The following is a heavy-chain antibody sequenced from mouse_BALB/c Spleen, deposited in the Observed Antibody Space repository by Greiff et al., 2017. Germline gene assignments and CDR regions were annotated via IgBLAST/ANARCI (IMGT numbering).Heavy chain of an antibody. J-gene: IGHJ4*01. Sequence: EVKLQQSGAELVKPGASVKLSCTASGFNIKDTYMHWVKQRPEQGLEWIGRIDPANGNTKYDPKFQGKATITADTSSNTAYLQLSSLTSEDTAVYYCAREWDYDGYAMDYWGQGTSVTVSS. CDR3: AREWDYDGYAMDY. CDR2: IDPANGNT. CDR1: GFNIKDTY. V-gene: IGHV14-3*02. D-gene: IGHD2-4*01.